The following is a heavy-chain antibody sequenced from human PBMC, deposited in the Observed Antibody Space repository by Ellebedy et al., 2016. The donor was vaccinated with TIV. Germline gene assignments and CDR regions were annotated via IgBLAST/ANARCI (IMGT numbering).Heavy chain of an antibody. Sequence: ASVKVSCKVSGYTLTELSMHWVRQAPGKGLEWMGTFDPEHGGTMYAQKFQGRVTMTEDTSTDKAYMELSSLRSEDTAVYYCATTAGIALAGIDFWGQGTLVTVSS. CDR3: ATTAGIALAGIDF. J-gene: IGHJ4*02. V-gene: IGHV1-24*01. CDR2: FDPEHGGT. D-gene: IGHD6-19*01. CDR1: GYTLTELS.